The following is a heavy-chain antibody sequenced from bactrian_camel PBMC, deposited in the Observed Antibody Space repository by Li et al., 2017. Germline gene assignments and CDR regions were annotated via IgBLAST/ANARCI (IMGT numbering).Heavy chain of an antibody. CDR1: GFNFGTYA. CDR3: ARDYFDASGRGYDVTHY. V-gene: IGHV3S40*01. D-gene: IGHD5*01. Sequence: EVQLVESGGGSVPAGGSLRVSCAASGFNFGTYAMYWVRQAPGKGLEWVSRINNGGGDRSYAGSVKGRFTISRDNVKKMVYLQLNSLKTEDTAMFYCARDYFDASGRGYDVTHYWGQGTQVTVS. J-gene: IGHJ4*01. CDR2: INNGGGDR.